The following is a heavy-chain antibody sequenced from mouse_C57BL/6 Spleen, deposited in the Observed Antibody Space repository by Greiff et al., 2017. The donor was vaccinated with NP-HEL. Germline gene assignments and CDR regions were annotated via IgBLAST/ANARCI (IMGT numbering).Heavy chain of an antibody. D-gene: IGHD1-1*01. CDR2: IDPSDSYT. CDR1: GYTFTSYW. CDR3: ARGITTVVAPVDY. Sequence: QVQLQQSGAELVRPGTSVKLSCKASGYTFTSYWMHWVKQRPGQGLEWIGVIDPSDSYTNYNQKFKGKATLTVDTSSSTAYMQLSSLTSEDSAVYYCARGITTVVAPVDYWGQGTTLTVSS. J-gene: IGHJ2*01. V-gene: IGHV1-59*01.